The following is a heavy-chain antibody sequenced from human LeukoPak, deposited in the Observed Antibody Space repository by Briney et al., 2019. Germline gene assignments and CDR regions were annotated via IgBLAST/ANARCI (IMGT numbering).Heavy chain of an antibody. Sequence: GGSLRLSCAASGFTFSSYAMSWLPQAPGKGLEWVSAISGSGGSTYYADPVKGRFTISRDNSKNTLYLQTNSLRAENTAVYYCAKDRGGGAFCSWGQGTLVTVSS. CDR1: GFTFSSYA. J-gene: IGHJ5*02. CDR2: ISGSGGST. D-gene: IGHD1-26*01. V-gene: IGHV3-23*01. CDR3: AKDRGGGAFCS.